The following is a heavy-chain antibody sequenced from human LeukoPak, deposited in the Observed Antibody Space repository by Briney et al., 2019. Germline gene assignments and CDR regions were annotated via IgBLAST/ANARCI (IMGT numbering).Heavy chain of an antibody. CDR3: ARVTYYYDSSGYYNDY. D-gene: IGHD3-22*01. CDR1: GYTFTGYY. Sequence: GAPVKVSCKASGYTFTGYYMHWVRQAPGQGLEWMGWINPNSGGTNYAQKFQGRVTMTRDTSISTAYMELSRLRSDDTAVYYCARVTYYYDSSGYYNDYWGQGTLVTVSS. J-gene: IGHJ4*02. CDR2: INPNSGGT. V-gene: IGHV1-2*02.